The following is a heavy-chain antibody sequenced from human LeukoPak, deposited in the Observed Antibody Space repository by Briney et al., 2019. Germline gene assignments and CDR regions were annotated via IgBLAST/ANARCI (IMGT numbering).Heavy chain of an antibody. J-gene: IGHJ4*02. D-gene: IGHD4-23*01. CDR3: ARDSYGGNWSLGY. Sequence: ASVKVSCKASGYTFTGYYMHWVRQAPGQGLEWMGWINSNSGGTNYAQKFQGRVTMTRDTSINTAYMELSGLRSDDTAVYYCARDSYGGNWSLGYWGQGTLVTVSS. V-gene: IGHV1-2*02. CDR2: INSNSGGT. CDR1: GYTFTGYY.